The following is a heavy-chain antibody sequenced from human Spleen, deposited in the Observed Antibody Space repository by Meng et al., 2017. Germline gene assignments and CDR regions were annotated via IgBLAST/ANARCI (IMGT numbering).Heavy chain of an antibody. CDR1: GWSFSGYY. CDR3: AVFSSGWGPSDC. V-gene: IGHV4-34*01. CDR2: INHSGST. Sequence: QGQRLQGGAGLLKPAETLSLTCAVYGWSFSGYYWIWVRQPPGKGLEWIGEINHSGSTNYNPSLKNRVTISVDKSKTQFSLKVTSVTAADTAVYYCAVFSSGWGPSDCWGQGTLVTVSS. D-gene: IGHD6-19*01. J-gene: IGHJ4*01.